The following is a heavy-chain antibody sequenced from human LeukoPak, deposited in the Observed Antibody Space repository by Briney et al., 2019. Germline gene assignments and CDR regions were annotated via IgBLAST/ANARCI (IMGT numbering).Heavy chain of an antibody. CDR3: ARSYDTNFDY. CDR2: IYFSGST. V-gene: IGHV4-59*01. CDR1: GGSIRSYY. D-gene: IGHD3-3*01. Sequence: SETLSLTCTVSGGSIRSYYWSWIRQPPGKGLEWIGYIYFSGSTSYNPSLKSRVTISVGRSKNQFPLKLSSVAAADTAVYYCARSYDTNFDYWGQGTLVTVSS. J-gene: IGHJ4*02.